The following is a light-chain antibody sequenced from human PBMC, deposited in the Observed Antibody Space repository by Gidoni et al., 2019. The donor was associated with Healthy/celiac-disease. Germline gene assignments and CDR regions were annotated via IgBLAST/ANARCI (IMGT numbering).Light chain of an antibody. V-gene: IGKV1-8*01. CDR3: QQYYSYPWT. J-gene: IGKJ1*01. Sequence: AIRMTQSPSSFSASTGDRVTITSRASQGISSYLAWYQQKPGKAPKLLIYAASTLQSGVPSRFSGSGSGTDFTLTISCLQSEDFATYYCQQYYSYPWTFGQXTKVEIK. CDR1: QGISSY. CDR2: AAS.